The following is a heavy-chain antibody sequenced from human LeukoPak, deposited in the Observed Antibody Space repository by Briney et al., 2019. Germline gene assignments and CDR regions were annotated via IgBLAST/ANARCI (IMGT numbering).Heavy chain of an antibody. V-gene: IGHV1-69*05. CDR3: AREQEGGAAVAQFDP. Sequence: SVKVSCKASGGTFSSYAISWVQLAPGQGLEWMGGIIPIFGTANYAQKFQGRVTITTDESTSTAYMELSSLRSEDTAVYYCAREQEGGAAVAQFDPWGQGTLVTVSS. CDR1: GGTFSSYA. CDR2: IIPIFGTA. D-gene: IGHD6-19*01. J-gene: IGHJ5*02.